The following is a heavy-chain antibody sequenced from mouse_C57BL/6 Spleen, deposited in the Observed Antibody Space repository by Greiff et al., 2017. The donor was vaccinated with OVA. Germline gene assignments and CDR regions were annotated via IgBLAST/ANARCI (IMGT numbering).Heavy chain of an antibody. CDR3: ARGGNYFDY. J-gene: IGHJ2*01. CDR1: GYTFTSYR. Sequence: QVQLQQPGAELVKPGASVKLSCKASGYTFTSYRMQWVKQRPGKGLEWIGEIDPSDSYTNYNQKLKGQATVTVDKSSSTAYMQLSSLTSDDSAVYYCARGGNYFDYWGQGTTLTVSS. V-gene: IGHV1-50*01. CDR2: IDPSDSYT.